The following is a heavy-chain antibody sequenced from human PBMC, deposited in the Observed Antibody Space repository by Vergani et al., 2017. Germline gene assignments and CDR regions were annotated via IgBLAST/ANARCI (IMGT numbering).Heavy chain of an antibody. J-gene: IGHJ6*04. Sequence: QVQLVESGGGVVQPGRSLRLSCAASGCTFSSYAMHWVRQAPGKGLEWVAVISYDGRNKYYADSVKGRFTISRDNSKNTLYLQMNSLRAEDTAVYYCARDIRRYCSSTSCWVPMDVWGKGTTVTVSS. D-gene: IGHD2-2*01. CDR1: GCTFSSYA. CDR3: ARDIRRYCSSTSCWVPMDV. V-gene: IGHV3-30-3*01. CDR2: ISYDGRNK.